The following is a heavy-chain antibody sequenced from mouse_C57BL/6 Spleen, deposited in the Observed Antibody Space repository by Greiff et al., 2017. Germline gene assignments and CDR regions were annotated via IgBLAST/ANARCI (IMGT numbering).Heavy chain of an antibody. Sequence: VQLKESGTVLARPGASVKLSCKTSGYTFTSYWMHWVKQRPGQGLEWIGAIYPGNGDTSYNQKFKGKAKLTAVTSASTAYMELSSLTNEDSAVYYCTNGDGSGYGWFAYWGQGTLVTVSA. CDR2: IYPGNGDT. CDR1: GYTFTSYW. V-gene: IGHV1-5*01. J-gene: IGHJ3*01. D-gene: IGHD3-2*02. CDR3: TNGDGSGYGWFAY.